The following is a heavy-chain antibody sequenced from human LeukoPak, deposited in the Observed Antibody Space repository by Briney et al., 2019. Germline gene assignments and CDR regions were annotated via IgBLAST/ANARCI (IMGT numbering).Heavy chain of an antibody. CDR3: AREWGADSGGYYEDY. CDR1: GYTFTNYG. CDR2: VSPYNGNT. D-gene: IGHD3-10*01. Sequence: VASVKVSCKASGYTFTNYGINWVRQAPGQGLEWMGYVSPYNGNTRNAQRLQGRVTMTTDTSTRTAYMEVRSLRCDDTAVYYCAREWGADSGGYYEDYWGQGTLVTVSS. V-gene: IGHV1-18*01. J-gene: IGHJ4*02.